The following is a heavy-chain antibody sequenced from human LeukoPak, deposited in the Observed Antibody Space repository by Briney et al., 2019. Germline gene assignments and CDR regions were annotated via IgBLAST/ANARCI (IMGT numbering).Heavy chain of an antibody. CDR3: ARHFTSAGELHLFWYFDL. V-gene: IGHV3-64*01. D-gene: IGHD1-26*01. Sequence: PGGSLRLSCAASGFTFSSYAMHWVRQAPGKGLEYVSAISSNGGSTYYANSVKGRFTISRDNSKNTLYLQMGSLRAEDTAVYYCARHFTSAGELHLFWYFDLWGRGTLVTVSS. CDR2: ISSNGGST. J-gene: IGHJ2*01. CDR1: GFTFSSYA.